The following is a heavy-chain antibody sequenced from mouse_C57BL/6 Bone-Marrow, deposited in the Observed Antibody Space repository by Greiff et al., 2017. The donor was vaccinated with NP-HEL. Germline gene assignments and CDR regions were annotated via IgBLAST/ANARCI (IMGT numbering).Heavy chain of an antibody. J-gene: IGHJ3*01. CDR1: GYTFTSYW. Sequence: QVQLKESGAELAKPGASVKLSCKASGYTFTSYWMHWVKQRPGQGLEWIGYINPSSGYTKYNQKFKDKDTLTADKSSSPAYMQLSSLTYEDSAVYYCARSDYDGYYAWFAYWGQGTLVTVSA. V-gene: IGHV1-7*01. CDR2: INPSSGYT. D-gene: IGHD2-3*01. CDR3: ARSDYDGYYAWFAY.